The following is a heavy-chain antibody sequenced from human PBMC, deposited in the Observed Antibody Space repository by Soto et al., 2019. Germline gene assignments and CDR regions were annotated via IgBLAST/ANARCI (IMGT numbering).Heavy chain of an antibody. CDR1: GFTFSSYG. CDR2: IWYDGSNK. J-gene: IGHJ4*02. V-gene: IGHV3-33*06. D-gene: IGHD3-3*01. Sequence: PGGSLRLSCAASGFTFSSYGMHWVRQAPGKGLEWVAVIWYDGSNKYYADSVKGRFTISRDNSKNTLYLQMNSLRAEDTAVYYCAKHDFWTLYNTGLDSWGQGTLVTVSS. CDR3: AKHDFWTLYNTGLDS.